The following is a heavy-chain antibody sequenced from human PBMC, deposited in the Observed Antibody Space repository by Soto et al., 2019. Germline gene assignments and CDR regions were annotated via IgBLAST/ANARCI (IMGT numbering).Heavy chain of an antibody. CDR1: GFTFSSYA. CDR2: ISGSGGST. Sequence: GGSLRLSCAASGFTFSSYAMSWVRQAPGKGLEWVSAISGSGGSTYYADSVKGRFTISRDNSKNTLYLQMNSLRAEDTAVYYCAKDPGSFGYYDYIWGSYRYRTFDYWGQGTLVTVSS. D-gene: IGHD3-16*02. CDR3: AKDPGSFGYYDYIWGSYRYRTFDY. V-gene: IGHV3-23*01. J-gene: IGHJ4*02.